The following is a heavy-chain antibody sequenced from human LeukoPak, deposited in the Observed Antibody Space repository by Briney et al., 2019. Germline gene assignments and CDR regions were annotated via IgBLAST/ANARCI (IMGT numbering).Heavy chain of an antibody. CDR2: IYYSGST. J-gene: IGHJ5*02. V-gene: IGHV4-39*01. CDR1: GGSISSSSYY. D-gene: IGHD6-13*01. Sequence: SETLSLTCTVSGGSISSSSYYWGWIRQPPGKGLEWIGGIYYSGSTYYNPSLKSRVTISVDTSKNQFSLKLSSVTAADTAVYYCASQPYSSSWYKDNWFDPWGQRTLVTVSS. CDR3: ASQPYSSSWYKDNWFDP.